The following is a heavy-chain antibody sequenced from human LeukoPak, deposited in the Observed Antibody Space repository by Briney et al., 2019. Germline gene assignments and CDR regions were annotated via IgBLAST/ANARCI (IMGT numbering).Heavy chain of an antibody. CDR1: GYTFTGYY. CDR2: INPNSGGT. CDR3: AREMVDDFWSGYINWFDP. D-gene: IGHD3-3*01. Sequence: ASVKVSCKASGYTFTGYYMHWVRQAPGQGLEWMGWINPNSGGTNYAQKFQGRFTMTRDTSISTAYMELSRLRSDDTAVYYCAREMVDDFWSGYINWFDPWGQGTLVTVSS. J-gene: IGHJ5*02. V-gene: IGHV1-2*02.